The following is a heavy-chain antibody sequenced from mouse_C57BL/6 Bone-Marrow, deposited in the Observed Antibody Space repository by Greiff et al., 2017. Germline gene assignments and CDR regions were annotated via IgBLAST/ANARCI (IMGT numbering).Heavy chain of an antibody. J-gene: IGHJ1*03. D-gene: IGHD2-5*01. V-gene: IGHV1-69*01. CDR2: IDPSDSYT. Sequence: QVQLQQPGAELVMPGASVKLSCKASGYTFTSYWMHWVKQRPGQGLEWIGEIDPSDSYTNYNQKFKGKSTLTVDQYSSTASMKLSSLTSEDSAVYYCARDYSNYVDWYFDVWGTGTTVTVAS. CDR3: ARDYSNYVDWYFDV. CDR1: GYTFTSYW.